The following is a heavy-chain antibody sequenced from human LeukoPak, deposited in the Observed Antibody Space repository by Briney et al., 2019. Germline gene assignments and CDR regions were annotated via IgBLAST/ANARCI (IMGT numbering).Heavy chain of an antibody. CDR1: GVTASSNY. D-gene: IGHD5-18*01. J-gene: IGHJ4*02. CDR3: ARVRGGDTAMVTLYYFDY. CDR2: IYSGGST. V-gene: IGHV3-53*01. Sequence: GGSLRLSCAASGVTASSNYMSGVPQGPGKGLEWVSVIYSGGSTYYADSDKGRFTISRDNSKTTLYLQMNSLRAEDTAVYYCARVRGGDTAMVTLYYFDYWGQGTLVTVSS.